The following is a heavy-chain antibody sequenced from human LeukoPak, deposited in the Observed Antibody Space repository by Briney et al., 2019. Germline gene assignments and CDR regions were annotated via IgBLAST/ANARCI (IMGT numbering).Heavy chain of an antibody. V-gene: IGHV3-30*02. CDR3: AKDLGSGWYLSFDY. CDR2: IRYDGSNK. J-gene: IGHJ4*02. Sequence: GGSLRLSCAASGFTFSSYGMHWVRQAPGKGLEWVAFIRYDGSNKYYADSVKGRFTISRDNSKNTLYLQMNSLRAEDTAVYYCAKDLGSGWYLSFDYWGQGTLVTVSS. CDR1: GFTFSSYG. D-gene: IGHD6-19*01.